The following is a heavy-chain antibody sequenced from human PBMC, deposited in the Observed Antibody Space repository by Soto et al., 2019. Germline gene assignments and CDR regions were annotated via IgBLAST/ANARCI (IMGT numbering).Heavy chain of an antibody. Sequence: GGSLRLSCVVPGFTFTNFWMSWVRQGPGKGLEWVANISPDGSEKHYVDSVKGRFTISRDNAKGSLYLQMNSLREEDTAVYYYAREDIDGSYSNYWGQGTLVTVSS. CDR1: GFTFTNFW. D-gene: IGHD1-26*01. CDR2: ISPDGSEK. J-gene: IGHJ4*02. CDR3: AREDIDGSYSNY. V-gene: IGHV3-7*01.